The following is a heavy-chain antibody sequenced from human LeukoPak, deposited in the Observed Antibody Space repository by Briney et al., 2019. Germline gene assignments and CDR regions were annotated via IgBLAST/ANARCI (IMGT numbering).Heavy chain of an antibody. CDR1: GFTFSSYA. J-gene: IGHJ5*02. CDR3: AKSGGYYYDSSGPDNWFDP. D-gene: IGHD3-22*01. Sequence: GGSLRLSCAASGFTFSSYAMSWVRQAPGKGLEWVSAISGSGGSTYYADSVKGRFTISRDNSKNTLYLQMNSLRAEDTAVYYCAKSGGYYYDSSGPDNWFDPWGQGTLVTVSS. V-gene: IGHV3-23*01. CDR2: ISGSGGST.